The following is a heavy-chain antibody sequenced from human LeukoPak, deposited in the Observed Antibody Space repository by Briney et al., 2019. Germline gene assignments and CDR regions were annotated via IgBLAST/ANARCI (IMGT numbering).Heavy chain of an antibody. D-gene: IGHD3-22*01. CDR1: GGTFRTYA. J-gene: IGHJ3*02. CDR3: ARAGITMIVVTKGAFDI. CDR2: IIPIFGTT. Sequence: SVKVSCKASGGTFRTYAISWVRQAPGQGLEWMGRIIPIFGTTNYAQKFQGRVTIITDESTSTAYMELSSLRSEDTAVYYCARAGITMIVVTKGAFDIWGQGTMVTVSS. V-gene: IGHV1-69*05.